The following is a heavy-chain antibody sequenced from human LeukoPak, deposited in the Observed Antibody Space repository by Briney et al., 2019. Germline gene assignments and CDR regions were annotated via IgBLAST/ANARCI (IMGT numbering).Heavy chain of an antibody. V-gene: IGHV1-8*01. CDR1: GYTFTTYD. CDR3: ARSDPVEMATTYYFDY. CDR2: MNPNSGNT. J-gene: IGHJ4*02. D-gene: IGHD5-24*01. Sequence: GASVKVSCKASGYTFTTYDINWVRQATGQGLEWMGWMNPNSGNTGYAQKFQGRVTMTRNTSISTAYMELSSLRSEDTAVYYCARSDPVEMATTYYFDYWGQGTLVTVSS.